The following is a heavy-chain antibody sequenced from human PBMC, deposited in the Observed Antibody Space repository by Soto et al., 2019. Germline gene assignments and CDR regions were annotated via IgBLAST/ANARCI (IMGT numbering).Heavy chain of an antibody. CDR3: ARAQYGDYAYYYYGMDV. V-gene: IGHV3-33*01. CDR2: IWYDGSNK. Sequence: QVQLVESGGGVVQPGRSLRLSCAASGFTFSSYGMHWVRQAPGKGLEWVAVIWYDGSNKYYADSVKGRFTISRDNSKNTLYLQMNSLRAEDTAVYYCARAQYGDYAYYYYGMDVWGQGTTVTVSS. J-gene: IGHJ6*02. CDR1: GFTFSSYG. D-gene: IGHD4-17*01.